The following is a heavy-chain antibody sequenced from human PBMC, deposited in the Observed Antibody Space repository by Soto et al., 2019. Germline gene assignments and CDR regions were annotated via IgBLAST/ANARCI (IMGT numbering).Heavy chain of an antibody. V-gene: IGHV3-21*01. D-gene: IGHD2-2*02. CDR2: ISSSSSYI. CDR1: GFTFSSYS. J-gene: IGHJ6*02. CDR3: ARVLVPAAIFYYYGMDV. Sequence: PGGSLRLSCAASGFTFSSYSMNWVRQAPGKGLEWVSSISSSSSYIYYADSVKGRFTISRDNAKSSLYLQMNSLRAEDTAVYYCARVLVPAAIFYYYGMDVWGQGTTVTVSS.